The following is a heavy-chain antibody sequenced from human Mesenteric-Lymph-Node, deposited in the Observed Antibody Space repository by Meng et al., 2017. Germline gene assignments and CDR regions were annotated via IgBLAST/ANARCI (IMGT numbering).Heavy chain of an antibody. CDR1: GYTFTSYG. V-gene: IGHV1-18*01. CDR3: ARDSSSWYAANNWFDP. J-gene: IGHJ5*02. D-gene: IGHD6-13*01. CDR2: INAGKGNT. Sequence: QVQLGQSGAEVKKPGASVKVSCKASGYTFTSYGISWVRQAPGQGLEWMGWINAGKGNTNYSQSLQGRITITRDTSASTAYMELRSLRSDDTAVYYCARDSSSWYAANNWFDPWGQGTLVTVSS.